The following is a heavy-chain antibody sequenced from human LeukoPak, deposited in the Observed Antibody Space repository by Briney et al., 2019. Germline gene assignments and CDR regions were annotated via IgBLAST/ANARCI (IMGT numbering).Heavy chain of an antibody. Sequence: PSETLSLTCAVYGGSFSGYYWSWLRQPPGKGLEWIGEITHSGSTNYNPSLKSRVTISVDTSKNQFSLKLSSVTAADTAVYYCARGRPVLLWFGEPSNWFDPWGQGTLVTVSS. J-gene: IGHJ5*02. CDR3: ARGRPVLLWFGEPSNWFDP. CDR1: GGSFSGYY. CDR2: ITHSGST. V-gene: IGHV4-34*01. D-gene: IGHD3-10*01.